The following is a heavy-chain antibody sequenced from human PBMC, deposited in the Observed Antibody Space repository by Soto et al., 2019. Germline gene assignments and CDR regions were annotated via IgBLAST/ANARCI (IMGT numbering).Heavy chain of an antibody. D-gene: IGHD2-8*01. J-gene: IGHJ4*02. V-gene: IGHV3-23*01. CDR3: AKDVIVLGHDY. CDR2: ISGSGGST. Sequence: GGSLRLSCEASGLSFRNYAMSWVRQAPGKGLEWVSAISGSGGSTYYADSVKGRFTISRDNSKNTLYLQMNSLRAEDTAVYYCAKDVIVLGHDYWGQGTLVTVSS. CDR1: GLSFRNYA.